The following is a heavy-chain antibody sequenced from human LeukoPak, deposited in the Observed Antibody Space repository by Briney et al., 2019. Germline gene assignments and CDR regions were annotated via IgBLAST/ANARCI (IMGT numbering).Heavy chain of an antibody. CDR3: ARGYGDSVAYFDY. J-gene: IGHJ4*02. D-gene: IGHD4-17*01. CDR1: GGSFSGYY. V-gene: IGHV4-34*01. Sequence: KPSETLSLTCAVYGGSFSGYYWSWIRQPPGKGLEWIGEINHSGSTNYNPSLKSRVTISVDTSKNQFSLKLSSVTAADTAVYYCARGYGDSVAYFDYWGQGTLVTVSS. CDR2: INHSGST.